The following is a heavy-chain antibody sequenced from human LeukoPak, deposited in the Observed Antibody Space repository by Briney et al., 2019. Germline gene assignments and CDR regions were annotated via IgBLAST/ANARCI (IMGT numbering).Heavy chain of an antibody. V-gene: IGHV3-30*18. J-gene: IGHJ4*02. D-gene: IGHD3-22*01. CDR2: ISYDGSM. Sequence: GSLRLSCAASGFTFGTYGMHWVRQASGKGLEWVAVISYDGSMQYADSVKGRFTLSRDKAKNTLYLQMNSLRAEDTAMYYCAKAYDTTGYYSMGYWGQGTLVTVSS. CDR1: GFTFGTYG. CDR3: AKAYDTTGYYSMGY.